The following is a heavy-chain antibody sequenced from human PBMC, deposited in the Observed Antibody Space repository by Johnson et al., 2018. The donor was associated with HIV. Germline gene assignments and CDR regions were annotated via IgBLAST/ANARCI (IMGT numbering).Heavy chain of an antibody. V-gene: IGHV3-30-3*01. J-gene: IGHJ3*02. CDR3: ARSPETGDRLWRAFDI. CDR2: ISYDGSNT. CDR1: RFTFSSYA. Sequence: QVHLVESGGGVVQPGRSLRLSCAASRFTFSSYAMHWVRQAPGKGLEWVAVISYDGSNTYYADSAKGRFTTSRDNSKNTLYLQMNSLRAEDTAVYYCARSPETGDRLWRAFDIWGQGTMVTVSS. D-gene: IGHD4-17*01.